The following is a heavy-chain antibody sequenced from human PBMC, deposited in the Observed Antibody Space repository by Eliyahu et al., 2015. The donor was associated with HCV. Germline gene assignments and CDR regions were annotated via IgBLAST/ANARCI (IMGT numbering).Heavy chain of an antibody. CDR1: GGSISSYF. CDR3: ARGDYSKVDAFDI. J-gene: IGHJ3*02. Sequence: QVQLQESGPGLVKPSEILSLTCTVSGGSISSYFWSWIRQPPGKGLEWIGYIYYSRCTTYHPSLKSRLTISVDTSKNQFSLKLRSVTTADTAVYYCARGDYSKVDAFDIWGQGTMVTVSS. D-gene: IGHD4-11*01. V-gene: IGHV4-59*01. CDR2: IYYSRCT.